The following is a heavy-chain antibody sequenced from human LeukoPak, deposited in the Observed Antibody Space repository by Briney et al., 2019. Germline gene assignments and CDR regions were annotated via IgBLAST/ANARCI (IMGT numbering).Heavy chain of an antibody. CDR1: GFTFSSYG. CDR3: ARDTAAAGTAKLSHFDY. Sequence: GGSLRLSCAASGFTFSSYGMPWVRQAPGKGLEWVAAIWYDGSNKYYADSVKGRFTISRDNSKDTLYLQMNSLRAEDTAVYYCARDTAAAGTAKLSHFDYWGQGTLVTVSS. CDR2: IWYDGSNK. V-gene: IGHV3-33*01. D-gene: IGHD6-13*01. J-gene: IGHJ4*02.